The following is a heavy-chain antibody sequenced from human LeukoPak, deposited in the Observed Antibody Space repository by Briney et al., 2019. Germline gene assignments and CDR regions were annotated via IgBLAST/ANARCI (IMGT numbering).Heavy chain of an antibody. J-gene: IGHJ4*01. CDR1: GFTFSSYT. V-gene: IGHV3-23*01. CDR3: ARRGGSSWSSFDY. Sequence: GGSLRLSCAASGFTFSSYTMSWVRQAPGKGLEWVSGISGLGGSAYYAASVKGRFIISRDNSGNTLFFQLTNLRVEDTAVYYCARRGGSSWSSFDYWGHGTLVTVSS. CDR2: ISGLGGSA. D-gene: IGHD6-13*01.